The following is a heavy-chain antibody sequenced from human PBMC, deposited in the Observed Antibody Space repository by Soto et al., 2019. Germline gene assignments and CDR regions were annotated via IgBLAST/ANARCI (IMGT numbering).Heavy chain of an antibody. CDR3: AKYNSDTPLPVAKFDS. CDR2: ISGGGSRT. D-gene: IGHD1-20*01. CDR1: GFTFTSYS. Sequence: EVQLLESGGGLVQPGGSLRLSCAASGFTFTSYSMSWVRQAPGKGLEWVAGISGGGSRTYYADAVTGQFTVSRDNSKTTVYLQMDSLRADDTALYYCAKYNSDTPLPVAKFDSWGQGTLVTVSS. V-gene: IGHV3-23*01. J-gene: IGHJ4*02.